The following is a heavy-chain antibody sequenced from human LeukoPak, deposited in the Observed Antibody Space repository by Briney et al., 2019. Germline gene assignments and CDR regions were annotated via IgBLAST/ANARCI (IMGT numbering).Heavy chain of an antibody. CDR3: ARHDWGYSGYDSPCYFDY. CDR1: GDSISSNDYY. CDR2: IYYSGST. D-gene: IGHD5-12*01. J-gene: IGHJ4*02. Sequence: SETLSLSCTVSGDSISSNDYYCGWIRQPPGKGLEWIGSIYYSGSTYYNPSLKSRVTISVDTSKNQFSLKLSSVTAADTAVYYCARHDWGYSGYDSPCYFDYWGQGTLVTVSS. V-gene: IGHV4-39*01.